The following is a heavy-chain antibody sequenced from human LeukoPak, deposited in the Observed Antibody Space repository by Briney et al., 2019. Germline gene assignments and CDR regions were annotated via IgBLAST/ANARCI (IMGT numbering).Heavy chain of an antibody. CDR1: GGTFSSYA. Sequence: ASVKVSCKASGGTFSSYAISWVRQAPGQGLEWMGGIIPIFGTANYAQKFQGRVTITADESTSTAYMELSSLRSEDTAVYYCARELVDTAMAPGGHDYWAREPWSPSPQ. CDR2: IIPIFGTA. V-gene: IGHV1-69*13. J-gene: IGHJ4*02. D-gene: IGHD5-18*01. CDR3: ARELVDTAMAPGGHDY.